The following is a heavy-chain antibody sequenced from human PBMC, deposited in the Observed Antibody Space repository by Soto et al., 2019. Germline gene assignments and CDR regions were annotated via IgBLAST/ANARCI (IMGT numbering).Heavy chain of an antibody. Sequence: SETLSLTCTVSGGSISSGDYYWSWIRQPPGKGLEWIGYIYYSGSTYYNPSLKSRVTISVDTSKSQFSLKLSSVTAADTAVYYCARAVFCSGGSCYLAHYYYYYGMDVWGQGTTVTVSS. J-gene: IGHJ6*02. CDR1: GGSISSGDYY. V-gene: IGHV4-30-4*01. D-gene: IGHD2-15*01. CDR3: ARAVFCSGGSCYLAHYYYYYGMDV. CDR2: IYYSGST.